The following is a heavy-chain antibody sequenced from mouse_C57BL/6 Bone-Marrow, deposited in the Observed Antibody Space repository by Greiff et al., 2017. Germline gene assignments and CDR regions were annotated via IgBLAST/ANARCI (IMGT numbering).Heavy chain of an antibody. Sequence: EVHLVESGPGLVKPSQSLSLTCSVTGYSITSGYYWNWIRQFPGNKLEWMGYISYDGSNNYNPSLKNRISITRDTSKNQFFLKLNSVTTEDTATXDCARGDFYYGSRFVRDYFDSWGQGTTLTVAS. CDR2: ISYDGSN. J-gene: IGHJ2*01. V-gene: IGHV3-6*01. CDR1: GYSITSGYY. D-gene: IGHD1-1*01. CDR3: ARGDFYYGSRFVRDYFDS.